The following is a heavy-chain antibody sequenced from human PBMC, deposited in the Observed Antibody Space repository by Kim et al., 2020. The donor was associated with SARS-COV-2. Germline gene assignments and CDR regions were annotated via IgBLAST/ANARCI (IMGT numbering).Heavy chain of an antibody. Sequence: GGSLRLSCAASGFTFSSYAMSWVRQAPGKGLEWVSAFSGSGGRTYYADSVKGRFTISRDNSKNTLYLQMNSLRAEDTAVHYCAKEDITKVRGGDDYWGQGTLMTVSS. D-gene: IGHD3-10*01. CDR2: FSGSGGRT. CDR3: AKEDITKVRGGDDY. J-gene: IGHJ4*02. V-gene: IGHV3-23*01. CDR1: GFTFSSYA.